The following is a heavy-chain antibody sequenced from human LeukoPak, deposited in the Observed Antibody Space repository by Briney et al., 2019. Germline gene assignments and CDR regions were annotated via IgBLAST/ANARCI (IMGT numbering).Heavy chain of an antibody. CDR2: ISGSGGST. CDR3: GLIFARTKGGEY. D-gene: IGHD2-21*01. CDR1: GFTFSSYA. J-gene: IGHJ4*02. V-gene: IGHV3-23*01. Sequence: GGPLRLSCAASGFTFSSYAMSWVRQAPGKGLEWVSAISGSGGSTYYADSVKGRFTISRDNSKNTLYLQMNSLRAEDTAVYYCGLIFARTKGGEYWGQGTLVTVSS.